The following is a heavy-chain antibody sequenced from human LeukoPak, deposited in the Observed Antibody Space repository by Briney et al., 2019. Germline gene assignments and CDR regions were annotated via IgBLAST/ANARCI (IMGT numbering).Heavy chain of an antibody. J-gene: IGHJ6*02. Sequence: GGSLRLSCAASGFTFSTYSMHWVRQAPGKGLEWVSSICCSDSNMYYADSVKGRFTISRDNAKNSLYLQMNSLRAEDTAVYYCARGGVGLLIRPGSDYDYYGLDVWGQGTTVTVSS. V-gene: IGHV3-21*06. D-gene: IGHD3/OR15-3a*01. CDR2: ICCSDSNM. CDR1: GFTFSTYS. CDR3: ARGGVGLLIRPGSDYDYYGLDV.